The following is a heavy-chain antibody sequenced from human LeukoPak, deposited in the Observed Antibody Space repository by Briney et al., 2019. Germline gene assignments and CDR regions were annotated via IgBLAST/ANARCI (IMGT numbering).Heavy chain of an antibody. CDR2: IGPSGRRI. Sequence: GGSLRLSCEASEFTFSSYSMNWVRQPPGKGLEWLSYIGPSGRRISYAESVKGRFTMSRDNAKNSLYLQMNSLRAEDTAVYYCVRGPSGYHNTGGQGTLVTVSS. V-gene: IGHV3-48*01. D-gene: IGHD5-12*01. CDR1: EFTFSSYS. J-gene: IGHJ4*02. CDR3: VRGPSGYHNT.